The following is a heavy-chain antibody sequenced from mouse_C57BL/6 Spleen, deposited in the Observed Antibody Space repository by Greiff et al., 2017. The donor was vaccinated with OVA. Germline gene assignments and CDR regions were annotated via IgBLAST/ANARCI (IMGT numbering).Heavy chain of an antibody. CDR3: ARVETGPYYYAMDY. J-gene: IGHJ4*01. D-gene: IGHD4-1*01. CDR1: GYTFTDYY. V-gene: IGHV1-76*01. Sequence: VQLQQSGAELVRPGASVKLSCKASGYTFTDYYINWVKQRPGQGLEWIARIYPGSGNTYYNEKFKGKATLTAEKSSSTAYMQLSSLTSEDSAVYFCARVETGPYYYAMDYWGQGTSVTVSS. CDR2: IYPGSGNT.